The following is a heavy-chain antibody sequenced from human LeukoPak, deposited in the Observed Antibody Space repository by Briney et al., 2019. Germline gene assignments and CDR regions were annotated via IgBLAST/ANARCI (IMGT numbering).Heavy chain of an antibody. Sequence: PGGSLRLSCAASGFTFSNAWMSWVRQAPGKGLEWVGRIKSKTDGGTTDYAAPMKGRFTISRDDSKNTLYLQMNSLKTEDTAVYYCTTDSGYYYGSGSPWGQGTLVTVSS. CDR2: IKSKTDGGTT. J-gene: IGHJ5*02. CDR1: GFTFSNAW. V-gene: IGHV3-15*01. D-gene: IGHD3-10*01. CDR3: TTDSGYYYGSGSP.